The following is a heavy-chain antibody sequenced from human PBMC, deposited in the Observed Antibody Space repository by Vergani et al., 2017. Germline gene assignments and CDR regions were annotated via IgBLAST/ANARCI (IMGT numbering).Heavy chain of an antibody. CDR2: VSTTGGA. CDR3: AGDTHSWQRADR. Sequence: QAQLQESGPGLLKPSETLSLTCHVFGVSVTDYNCNWIRQAPGNGLEWIGSVSTTGGATHASHNPSLKSRVSISVDTSKSQFSLRLTSVTAADSAIYYCAGDTHSWQRADRWGQGLLVSVSS. CDR1: GVSVTDYN. J-gene: IGHJ5*02. V-gene: IGHV4-59*02. D-gene: IGHD6-13*01.